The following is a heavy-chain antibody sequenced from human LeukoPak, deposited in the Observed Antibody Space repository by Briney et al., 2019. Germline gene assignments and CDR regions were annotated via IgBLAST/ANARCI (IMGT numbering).Heavy chain of an antibody. Sequence: GGSLRLSCAASGFTFSSYEMNWVRQAPGKGLEWVSYISSSGSTIYYADSVKGRFTISKDNAKNSLYLQMNSLRAEDTAVYYCARDERMAVAGRSYYYYYGMDVWGQGTTVTVSS. CDR3: ARDERMAVAGRSYYYYYGMDV. J-gene: IGHJ6*02. V-gene: IGHV3-48*03. CDR1: GFTFSSYE. CDR2: ISSSGSTI. D-gene: IGHD6-19*01.